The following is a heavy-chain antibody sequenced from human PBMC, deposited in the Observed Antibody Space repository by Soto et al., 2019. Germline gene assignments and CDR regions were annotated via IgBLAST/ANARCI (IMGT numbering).Heavy chain of an antibody. CDR3: ARGHQLYDFWSGYSLDY. J-gene: IGHJ4*02. Sequence: GASVKVSCKASGYTFTSYGISWVRQAPGQRLEWMGWMNPNSGNTNYAQKFQGRVTMTRNTSISTAYMELSSLRSEDTAVYYCARGHQLYDFWSGYSLDYWGQGTLVTVSS. V-gene: IGHV1-8*02. CDR2: MNPNSGNT. D-gene: IGHD3-3*01. CDR1: GYTFTSYG.